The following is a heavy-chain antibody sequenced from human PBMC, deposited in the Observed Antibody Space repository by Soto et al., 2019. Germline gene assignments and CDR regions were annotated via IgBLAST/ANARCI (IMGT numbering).Heavy chain of an antibody. Sequence: PGGSLRLSCAASGFTFSSYWMSWVRQAPGKGLEWVANIKQDGSEKYYVDSVKGRFTISRDNAKNSLYLQMNSLRAEDTAVYYCAREVVSPIVATIPNEPRFDPWGQGTLVTVSS. V-gene: IGHV3-7*01. J-gene: IGHJ5*02. CDR1: GFTFSSYW. CDR2: IKQDGSEK. D-gene: IGHD5-12*01. CDR3: AREVVSPIVATIPNEPRFDP.